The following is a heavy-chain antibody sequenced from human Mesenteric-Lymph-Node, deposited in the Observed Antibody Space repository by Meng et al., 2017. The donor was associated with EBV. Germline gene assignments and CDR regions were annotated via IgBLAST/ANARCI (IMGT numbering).Heavy chain of an antibody. D-gene: IGHD5-12*01. CDR3: ARLTDSGYDIFDY. J-gene: IGHJ4*02. CDR2: INTNTGNP. CDR1: GYTFTTYA. Sequence: VELVQLGVKWKKPGASVKVSCKASGYTFTTYAMNWVRQAPGQGLEWMGWINTNTGNPTYAQGITGRFVFSLDTSVSTAYLQISSLKAEDTAVYYCARLTDSGYDIFDYWGQGTLVTVSS. V-gene: IGHV7-4-1*02.